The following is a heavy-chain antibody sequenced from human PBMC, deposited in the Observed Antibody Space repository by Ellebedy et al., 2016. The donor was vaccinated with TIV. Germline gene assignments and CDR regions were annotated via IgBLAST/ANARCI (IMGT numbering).Heavy chain of an antibody. J-gene: IGHJ6*03. CDR2: MNPNSGNT. D-gene: IGHD4-23*01. CDR3: ARAALRWATRRVYYYYYMDV. V-gene: IGHV1-8*01. CDR1: GYTFTSYD. Sequence: ASVKVSCXASGYTFTSYDINWVRQATGQGLEWMGRMNPNSGNTGYAQKFQGRVTMTRNTSISTAYMELSSLRSEDTAVYYCARAALRWATRRVYYYYYMDVWGKGTTVTVSS.